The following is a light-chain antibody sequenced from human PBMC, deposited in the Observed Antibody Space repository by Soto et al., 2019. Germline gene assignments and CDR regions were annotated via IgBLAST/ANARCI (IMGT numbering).Light chain of an antibody. J-gene: IGKJ5*01. CDR1: QTVSSSS. V-gene: IGKV3-20*01. CDR2: GTS. Sequence: ELVLTQSPGTLSLSPGERATLSCRASQTVSSSSLAWYQHKPGQAPRLLIYGTSSRATGIPDRFSGSGSGTDFTLTISRLEPEDFAVYYCQQYGSSPITFGQGTRLEMK. CDR3: QQYGSSPIT.